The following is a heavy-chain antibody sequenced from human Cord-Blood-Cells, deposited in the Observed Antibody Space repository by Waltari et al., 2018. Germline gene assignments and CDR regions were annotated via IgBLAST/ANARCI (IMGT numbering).Heavy chain of an antibody. V-gene: IGHV4-31*03. CDR1: GGSISSGGYY. CDR2: IYYSGST. D-gene: IGHD6-13*01. CDR3: ARGDSSSWYGAFDI. Sequence: QVQLQESGPGLVKPSQTLSLTCTVSGGSISSGGYYWSWIRQHPGKGLEWIGYIYYSGSTYYNPSLKSRVTISVDSSKNQFSLKLSSVTAADTAVYYCARGDSSSWYGAFDIWGQGTMVTVSS. J-gene: IGHJ3*02.